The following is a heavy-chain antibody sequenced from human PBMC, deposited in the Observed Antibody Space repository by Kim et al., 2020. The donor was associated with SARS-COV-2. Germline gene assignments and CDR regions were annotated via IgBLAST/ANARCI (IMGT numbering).Heavy chain of an antibody. CDR3: AREGLHVWGSYRSYYFDY. D-gene: IGHD3-16*02. J-gene: IGHJ4*02. Sequence: SETLSLTCAVYGGSFSGYYWSWIRQPPGKGLEWIGEINHSGSTNYNPSLKSRVTISVDTSKNQFSLKLSSVTAADTAVYYCAREGLHVWGSYRSYYFDYWGQGTLVTVSS. CDR2: INHSGST. CDR1: GGSFSGYY. V-gene: IGHV4-34*01.